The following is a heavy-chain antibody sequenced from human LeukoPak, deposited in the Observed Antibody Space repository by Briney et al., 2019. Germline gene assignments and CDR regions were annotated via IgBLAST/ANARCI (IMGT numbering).Heavy chain of an antibody. J-gene: IGHJ4*02. D-gene: IGHD3-22*01. CDR2: INPNGGGT. CDR3: ARGTPSAYYSLPDLSFDY. CDR1: GYTFTGYY. V-gene: IGHV1-2*02. Sequence: ASVKVSCKASGYTFTGYYMHWVRQAPGQGLEWMGWINPNGGGTNYVQKFQGRVTMTRDTSISTAYMELSRLRSDDTAVYFCARGTPSAYYSLPDLSFDYWGQGTLVTVSS.